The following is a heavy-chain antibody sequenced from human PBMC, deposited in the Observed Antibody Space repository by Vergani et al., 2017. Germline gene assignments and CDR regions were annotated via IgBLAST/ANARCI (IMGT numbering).Heavy chain of an antibody. D-gene: IGHD2-2*01. CDR2: IYYSGST. CDR3: ARGGVPAAKAPARQGYYFYYMDV. J-gene: IGHJ6*03. Sequence: QVQLRESGPGLVKPSETLSLTCTVSGGSISSYYRSWIRQPPGKGLEWIGYIYYSGSTNSNPSRKSRVTISVDTSKNQFSLKLSSVTAADTAVYDCARGGVPAAKAPARQGYYFYYMDVWGKGTTVTVSS. V-gene: IGHV4-59*01. CDR1: GGSISSYY.